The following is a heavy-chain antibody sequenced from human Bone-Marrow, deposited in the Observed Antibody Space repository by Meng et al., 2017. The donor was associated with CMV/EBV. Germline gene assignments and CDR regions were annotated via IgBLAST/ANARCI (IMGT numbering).Heavy chain of an antibody. CDR3: ARDSSGYLALFDY. D-gene: IGHD3-22*01. CDR2: IKQDGSEK. CDR1: GFTFSSYW. V-gene: IGHV3-7*01. Sequence: ETLSLTCAASGFTFSSYWMSWVRQAPGKGLEWVANIKQDGSEKYYVDSVKGRFTISRDNAKNSLYLQMNSLRAEDTAVYYCARDSSGYLALFDYWGQGTLVTVSS. J-gene: IGHJ4*02.